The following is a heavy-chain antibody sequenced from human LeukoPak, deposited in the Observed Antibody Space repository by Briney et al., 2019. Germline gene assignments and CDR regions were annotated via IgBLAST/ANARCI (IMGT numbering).Heavy chain of an antibody. CDR3: AKGRSQYTRNNPDY. Sequence: GGSLRLSCAASGFTFSSYEMNWVRQAPGKGLEWVSSISSSSTYIYYADSMKGRFTISRDNAKNSLYLQMNSLRAEDTALYFCAKGRSQYTRNNPDYWGQGTLVTVSS. CDR1: GFTFSSYE. CDR2: ISSSSTYI. V-gene: IGHV3-21*04. J-gene: IGHJ4*02. D-gene: IGHD6-6*01.